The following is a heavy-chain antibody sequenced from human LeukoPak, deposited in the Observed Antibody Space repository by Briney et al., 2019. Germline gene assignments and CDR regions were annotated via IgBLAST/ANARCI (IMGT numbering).Heavy chain of an antibody. J-gene: IGHJ4*02. CDR2: IRYDGSNK. CDR3: ARGRLTSYYDSSGFDY. V-gene: IGHV3-30*02. D-gene: IGHD3-22*01. CDR1: GFTFSTYG. Sequence: PGGSLRLSCAASGFTFSTYGMHWVRQAPGKGLEWVAFIRYDGSNKYYADSVKGRFTISRDNAKNTLYLQMNSLRAEDTAVYYCARGRLTSYYDSSGFDYWGQGTLVTVSS.